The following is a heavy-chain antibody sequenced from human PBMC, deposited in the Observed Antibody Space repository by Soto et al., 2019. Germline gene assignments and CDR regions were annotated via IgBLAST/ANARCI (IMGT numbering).Heavy chain of an antibody. CDR1: GYTLTELS. J-gene: IGHJ4*02. V-gene: IGHV1-24*01. CDR3: ATGDSEQWLYSY. CDR2: FDPEDGET. D-gene: IGHD6-19*01. Sequence: RXSVKVSCKVSGYTLTELSMHWVRQAPGKGLEWMGGFDPEDGETIDAQKFQGRVTMTEDTSTDTSYMELSSLRSEDTAVYYCATGDSEQWLYSYWGQGTLVTVSS.